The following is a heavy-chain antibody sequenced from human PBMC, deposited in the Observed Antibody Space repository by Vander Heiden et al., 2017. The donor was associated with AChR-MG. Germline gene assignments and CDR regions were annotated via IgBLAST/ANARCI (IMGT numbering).Heavy chain of an antibody. V-gene: IGHV1-69*04. J-gene: IGHJ4*02. CDR2: IIPIFDVA. D-gene: IGHD3-3*01. CDR1: GGTFASYA. Sequence: QVQLVQSGAEVQNPGSSVKISCKASGGTFASYAIDWMRQAPGQGLEWVGRIIPIFDVATYAQKFQGRVTITADKSTNTAYLELTSLRSEDTAVYYCAREPGYNFWSGSFTGGYYFDFWGQGTLVTVSS. CDR3: AREPGYNFWSGSFTGGYYFDF.